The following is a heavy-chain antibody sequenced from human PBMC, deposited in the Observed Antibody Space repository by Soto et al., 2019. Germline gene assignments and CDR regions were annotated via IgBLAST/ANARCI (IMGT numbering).Heavy chain of an antibody. CDR2: MNPNSGNT. D-gene: IGHD3-3*01. CDR1: GYTFTSYD. CDR3: ARFQYDCWREIYGFDP. V-gene: IGHV1-8*01. J-gene: IGHJ5*02. Sequence: ASVKVSCKASGYTFTSYDINWVRQATGQGLEWMGWMNPNSGNTGYAQKFQGRVTMTRNTSISTAYMELSSLRSEDTAVYYCARFQYDCWREIYGFDPWGQGTLVTVSS.